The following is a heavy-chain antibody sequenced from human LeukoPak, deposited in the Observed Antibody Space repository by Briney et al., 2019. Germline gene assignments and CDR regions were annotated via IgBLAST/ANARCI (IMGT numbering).Heavy chain of an antibody. J-gene: IGHJ6*03. CDR3: ARSARGYCSGGSCYYTRNYYYYYMDV. CDR2: INPSGGST. CDR1: GYTFTSYY. D-gene: IGHD2-15*01. V-gene: IGHV1-46*01. Sequence: ASVKVSCKASGYTFTSYYMHWVRQAPGQGLEWMGIINPSGGSTSYAQKFQGRVTMTTDTSTSTAYMELRSLTSDDTAVYYCARSARGYCSGGSCYYTRNYYYYYMDVWGKGTTVTISS.